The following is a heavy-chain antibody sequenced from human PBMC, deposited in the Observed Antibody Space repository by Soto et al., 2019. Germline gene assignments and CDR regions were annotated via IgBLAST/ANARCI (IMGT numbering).Heavy chain of an antibody. CDR2: IYHSGST. Sequence: SETLSLTCAVSGYSISSGYYWGWIRQPPGKGLEWIGSIYHSGSTYYNPSLKSRVTISVDTSKNQFSLKLSSATAADTAVYYCARDPYYDSKGPIWPWGQGTLVTVSS. D-gene: IGHD3-22*01. J-gene: IGHJ5*02. CDR1: GYSISSGYY. V-gene: IGHV4-38-2*02. CDR3: ARDPYYDSKGPIWP.